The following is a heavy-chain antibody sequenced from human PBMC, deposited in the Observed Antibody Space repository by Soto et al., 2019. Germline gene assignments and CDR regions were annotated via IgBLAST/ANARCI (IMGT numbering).Heavy chain of an antibody. D-gene: IGHD4-17*01. Sequence: QVQLVQSGAEVKKPGSSVKVSCKASGGTFSSYAISWVRQAPGQGLEWMGGIIPIFGTANYAQKFQGRVTITADEPTSTAYMELSSLRSEDTAVYYCARDSHLNDYGDYDFAYWGQEPWSPSPQ. CDR3: ARDSHLNDYGDYDFAY. CDR2: IIPIFGTA. V-gene: IGHV1-69*01. J-gene: IGHJ4*01. CDR1: GGTFSSYA.